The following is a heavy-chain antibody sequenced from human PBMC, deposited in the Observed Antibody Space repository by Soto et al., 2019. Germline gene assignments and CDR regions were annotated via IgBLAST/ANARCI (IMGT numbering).Heavy chain of an antibody. D-gene: IGHD1-7*01. CDR1: GGSISSYY. J-gene: IGHJ4*02. CDR2: IYYSGST. V-gene: IGHV4-59*01. Sequence: SETLSLACTVSGGSISSYYWSWIRQPPGKGLEWIGYIYYSGSTNYNPSLKSRVTISVDTSKNQFSLKLSSVTAADTAVYYCAKYNWNYRSLDYWGQGTLVTVSS. CDR3: AKYNWNYRSLDY.